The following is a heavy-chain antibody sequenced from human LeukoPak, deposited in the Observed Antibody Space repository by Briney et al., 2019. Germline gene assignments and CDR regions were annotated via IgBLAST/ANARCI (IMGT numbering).Heavy chain of an antibody. Sequence: GGSLRLSCAASGFTLRNYAMSWVRQAPGKGLEWVSAISGSGGSTYYADSVKGRFTISRDNSKNTLYLQMNSLRAEDTAVYYCAKDKVGALGYWGQGTLVTVSS. CDR2: ISGSGGST. D-gene: IGHD1-26*01. J-gene: IGHJ4*02. CDR1: GFTLRNYA. CDR3: AKDKVGALGY. V-gene: IGHV3-23*01.